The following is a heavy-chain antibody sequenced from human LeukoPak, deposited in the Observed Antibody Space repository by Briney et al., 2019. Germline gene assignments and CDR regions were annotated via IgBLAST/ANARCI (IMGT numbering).Heavy chain of an antibody. Sequence: SSETLSLTCTVSGGSISSSSYYWGWIRQPPGKGLEWIGSIYYSGSTYYNPSLKSRVTISVDTSKNQFSLKLSSVTAADTAVYYCASEWSITMTEYYFDYWGQGTLVTVSS. CDR1: GGSISSSSYY. CDR3: ASEWSITMTEYYFDY. CDR2: IYYSGST. J-gene: IGHJ4*02. D-gene: IGHD3-22*01. V-gene: IGHV4-39*01.